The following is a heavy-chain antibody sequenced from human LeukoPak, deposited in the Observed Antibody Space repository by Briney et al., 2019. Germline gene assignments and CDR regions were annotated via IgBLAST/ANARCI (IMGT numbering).Heavy chain of an antibody. D-gene: IGHD6-19*01. CDR1: GFTFSNFW. J-gene: IGHJ4*02. V-gene: IGHV3-7*01. Sequence: GGSLRLSCAASGFTFSNFWMSWVRQAPGKGLEWVANINQDGSEKNYVDSVKGRFTISRDNAENSLFLQMNSLRAEDTAVYYCARERTYSSAWSPLDYFDYWGQGTLVTVSS. CDR2: INQDGSEK. CDR3: ARERTYSSAWSPLDYFDY.